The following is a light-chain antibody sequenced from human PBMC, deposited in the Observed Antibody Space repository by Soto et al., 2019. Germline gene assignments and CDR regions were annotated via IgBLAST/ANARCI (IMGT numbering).Light chain of an antibody. J-gene: IGLJ1*01. V-gene: IGLV2-14*04. Sequence: CTGTSSDVGGYNYVSWYQQHPGKAPKLMIYDVSNRPSGVSNRFSGSKSGNTASLTISGLQAEDEADYYCSSYTSSSTLEVFGTGTKLTVL. CDR2: DVS. CDR1: SSDVGGYNY. CDR3: SSYTSSSTLEV.